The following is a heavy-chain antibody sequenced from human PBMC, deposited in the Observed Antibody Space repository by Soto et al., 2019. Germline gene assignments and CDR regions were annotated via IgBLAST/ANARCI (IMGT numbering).Heavy chain of an antibody. J-gene: IGHJ6*03. CDR2: ISGSGGST. CDR3: ARDCPSGYDFWSGRDYYYMDV. Sequence: GGSLRLSCAASGFTFSSYAMSRVRQAPGKGLEWVSAISGSGGSTYYADSVKGRFTISRDNSKNTLYLQMNSLRAEDTAVYYCARDCPSGYDFWSGRDYYYMDVWGKGTTVTVSS. CDR1: GFTFSSYA. V-gene: IGHV3-23*01. D-gene: IGHD3-3*01.